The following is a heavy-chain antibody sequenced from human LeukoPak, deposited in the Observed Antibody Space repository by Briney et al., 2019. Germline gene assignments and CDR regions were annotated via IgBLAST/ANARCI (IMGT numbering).Heavy chain of an antibody. J-gene: IGHJ6*04. D-gene: IGHD1-1*01. CDR2: ILYDGSNK. CDR3: ARVYNWNRYHGLDV. V-gene: IGHV3-30*04. Sequence: GGSLRLSCAASGFTFSSYAMHWVRQAPGKGLEWVAVILYDGSNKYYADSVKGRFTISRDSSKNTLYLQMNSLRAEDTAEYYCARVYNWNRYHGLDVWGKGTTVTVSS. CDR1: GFTFSSYA.